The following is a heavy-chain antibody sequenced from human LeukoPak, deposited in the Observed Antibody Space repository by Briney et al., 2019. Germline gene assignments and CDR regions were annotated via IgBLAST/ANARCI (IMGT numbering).Heavy chain of an antibody. V-gene: IGHV4-34*01. D-gene: IGHD6-19*01. CDR1: GGSFSGYY. CDR2: VDHSGNT. J-gene: IGHJ5*02. CDR3: ARDSPGYSSGWYDP. Sequence: PSETLSPTCAVYGGSFSGYYWSWIRQPPGRGLEWIGEVDHSGNTNYNPSVKTRVAISLDTSKTQFSLKLTSVTAADTAVYYCARDSPGYSSGWYDPFGQGTLVTVTS.